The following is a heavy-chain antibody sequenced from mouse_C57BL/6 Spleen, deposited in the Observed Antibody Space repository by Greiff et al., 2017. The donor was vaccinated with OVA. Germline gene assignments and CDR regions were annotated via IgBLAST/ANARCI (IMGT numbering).Heavy chain of an antibody. D-gene: IGHD2-13*01. CDR3: ARGDPPTAWFAY. CDR1: GYAFSSYW. V-gene: IGHV1-80*01. Sequence: QVQLQQSGAELVKPGASVKISCKASGYAFSSYWMNWVKQRPGKGLEWIGQIYPGDGDTNYNGKFKGKATLTADKSSSTAYMQLSSLTSEDSAVYFCARGDPPTAWFAYWGQGTLVTVSA. CDR2: IYPGDGDT. J-gene: IGHJ3*01.